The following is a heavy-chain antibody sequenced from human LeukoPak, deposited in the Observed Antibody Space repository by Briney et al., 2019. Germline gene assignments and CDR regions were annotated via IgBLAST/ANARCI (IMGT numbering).Heavy chain of an antibody. CDR2: ISSSGSTI. D-gene: IGHD1-26*01. J-gene: IGHJ4*02. V-gene: IGHV3-48*03. Sequence: QPGGSLRLSCAASGFTFSSYEMNWVRQAPGKGLEWVSCISSSGSTIYYADSVKGRFTISRDNAKNSLYLQMNSLRAEDTAVYYCARGDSGSYYFDYWGQGTLVTVSS. CDR1: GFTFSSYE. CDR3: ARGDSGSYYFDY.